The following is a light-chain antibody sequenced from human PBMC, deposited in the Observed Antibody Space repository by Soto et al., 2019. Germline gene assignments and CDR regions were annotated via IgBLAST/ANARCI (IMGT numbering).Light chain of an antibody. CDR3: QQLNSYLVT. J-gene: IGKJ4*01. V-gene: IGKV1-5*01. CDR2: AAS. CDR1: QSISSW. Sequence: DIRMTQSASTLSASLGDRVTITWRASQSISSWLAWYQQKPGKAPKLLIYAASTLQSGVPSRFSGSGYGTDFNLTISSLQTEDFATYYCQQLNSYLVTFGGGTKVDIK.